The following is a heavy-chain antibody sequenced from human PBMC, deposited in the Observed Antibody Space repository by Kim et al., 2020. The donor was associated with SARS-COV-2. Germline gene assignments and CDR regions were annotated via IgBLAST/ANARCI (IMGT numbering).Heavy chain of an antibody. Sequence: GGSLRLSCAASGFTFGDYDMHWVRQAPGKGLEWVSGISWNSGSIGYADAVKGRFTISRDNAKNSLYLQMNSLRAEDTALYYCAKSVGAYSGSGYFDYWGQGTLVTVSS. D-gene: IGHD3-10*01. CDR1: GFTFGDYD. J-gene: IGHJ4*02. V-gene: IGHV3-9*01. CDR2: ISWNSGSI. CDR3: AKSVGAYSGSGYFDY.